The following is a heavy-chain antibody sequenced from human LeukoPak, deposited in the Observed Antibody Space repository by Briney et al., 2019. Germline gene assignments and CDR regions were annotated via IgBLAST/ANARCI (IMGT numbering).Heavy chain of an antibody. J-gene: IGHJ4*02. Sequence: SETLSLTCTVSGGSISSSSYSWSWIRQPPGKGLEWIGYISYSGSTYYNPSLKSRVTVSLDTSKNQFSLKLSSVTAADTAVYYCAKMSTAEVCFDYWGQGTLVTVSS. D-gene: IGHD5-24*01. V-gene: IGHV4-30-4*07. CDR1: GGSISSSSYS. CDR3: AKMSTAEVCFDY. CDR2: ISYSGST.